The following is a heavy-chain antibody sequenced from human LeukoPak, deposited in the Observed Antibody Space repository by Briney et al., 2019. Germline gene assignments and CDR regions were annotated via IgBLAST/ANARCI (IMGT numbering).Heavy chain of an antibody. D-gene: IGHD3-22*01. V-gene: IGHV4-30-2*01. CDR1: GGSISSGGYS. Sequence: SETLSLICAVSGGSISSGGYSWSWIRQPPRKGLEWIGYIYHSGSTYYNPSLKSRVTISVDRSKNQFSLKLSSVTAADTAVYYCARAPTYYYDSSGYYAPYFDYWGQGTLVTVSS. CDR2: IYHSGST. CDR3: ARAPTYYYDSSGYYAPYFDY. J-gene: IGHJ4*02.